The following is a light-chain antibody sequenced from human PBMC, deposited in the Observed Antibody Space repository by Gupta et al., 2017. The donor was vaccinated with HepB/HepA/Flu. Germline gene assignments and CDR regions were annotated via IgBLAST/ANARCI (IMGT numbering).Light chain of an antibody. Sequence: QSVLTQPPPASATPGQRVTIPCSGTSPNIGTTYVYWYQQHPGTAPKLLIYRDNQRPSGVPDRFSGSKSGTSASLAISGLRSDDEADYYCAAWDDSWSGVVLGGGTKLTVL. V-gene: IGLV1-47*01. CDR3: AAWDDSWSGVV. CDR2: RDN. CDR1: SPNIGTTY. J-gene: IGLJ2*01.